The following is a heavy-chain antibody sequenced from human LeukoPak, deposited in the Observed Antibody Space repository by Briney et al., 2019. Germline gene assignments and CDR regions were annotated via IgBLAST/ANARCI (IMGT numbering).Heavy chain of an antibody. Sequence: QPGGSLRLSCAASGFTFSSYVMHWVRQAPGKGLGWVAVIWYDGFNKYYADSVKGRFTISRDNSKNTLYLQMNSLRAEDTAVYYCARDLGNWGWNDFWGQGTLVTVSS. D-gene: IGHD7-27*01. CDR2: IWYDGFNK. J-gene: IGHJ4*02. CDR3: ARDLGNWGWNDF. V-gene: IGHV3-33*01. CDR1: GFTFSSYV.